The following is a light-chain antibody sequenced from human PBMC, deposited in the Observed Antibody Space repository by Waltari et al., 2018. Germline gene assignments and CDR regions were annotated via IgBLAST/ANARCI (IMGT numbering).Light chain of an antibody. J-gene: IGKJ1*01. CDR3: RQYDSLPWT. CDR1: ESVSADY. V-gene: IGKV3-20*01. CDR2: DAS. Sequence: ILLTQSPGTLSLPAGGRATPSCRASESVSADYLAWYQQKPGQSPRLLVYDASTTATGGPDRFSGSGTATDFTLTISRLEHEDFAVYYCRQYDSLPWTFGQGTGVDIK.